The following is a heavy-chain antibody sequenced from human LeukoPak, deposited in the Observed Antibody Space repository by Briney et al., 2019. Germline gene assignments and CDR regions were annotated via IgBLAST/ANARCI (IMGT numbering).Heavy chain of an antibody. V-gene: IGHV4-59*01. CDR3: AREHCSGGSCYSGWFDP. CDR2: IYYSGST. J-gene: IGHJ5*02. Sequence: SETLSLTCTVSGGSISSYYWSWIRQPPGKGLEWIGYIYYSGSTNYNPSLKSRVTISVDTSKNQFSLKLSSVYAADTAVYYCAREHCSGGSCYSGWFDPWGQGTLVTVSS. D-gene: IGHD2-15*01. CDR1: GGSISSYY.